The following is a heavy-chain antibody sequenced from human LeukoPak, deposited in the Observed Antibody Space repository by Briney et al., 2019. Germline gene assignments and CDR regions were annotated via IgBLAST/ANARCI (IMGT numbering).Heavy chain of an antibody. Sequence: SQNLSRTCTVSGGSISSGSYYWSWIRQPAGKGLEWIGRIYTSGRTNYNPSLKSRVTISVDTSKNQFSLKLSSVTAADTAVYYCALYTGNGGWLGAFDIWGQGTMVTVSS. CDR2: IYTSGRT. D-gene: IGHD3-10*02. CDR1: GGSISSGSYY. V-gene: IGHV4-61*02. CDR3: ALYTGNGGWLGAFDI. J-gene: IGHJ3*02.